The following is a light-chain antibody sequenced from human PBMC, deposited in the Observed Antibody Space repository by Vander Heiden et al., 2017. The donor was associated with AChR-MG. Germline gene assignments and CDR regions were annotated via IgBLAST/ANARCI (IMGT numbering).Light chain of an antibody. J-gene: IGKJ1*01. CDR1: QSVNSN. Sequence: IGMTPAPATLSVSPGESATLSGRASQSVNSNVAWYQQKPDQAPRLLICGASTRTTGIPTRFSGSGSTTEFTLTISRLQSEDFAVYYYQQYSNWPQFGQGTKVEIK. CDR3: QQYSNWPQ. CDR2: GAS. V-gene: IGKV3-15*01.